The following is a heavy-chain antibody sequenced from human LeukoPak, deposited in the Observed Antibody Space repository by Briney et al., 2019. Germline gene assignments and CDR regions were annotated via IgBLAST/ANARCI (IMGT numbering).Heavy chain of an antibody. V-gene: IGHV4-39*01. CDR1: GVSISSSNSY. J-gene: IGHJ4*02. D-gene: IGHD3/OR15-3a*01. Sequence: SETLSLTCTVSGVSISSSNSYWGWIRQPPGKRLEWIGSIYYSGNTYYHASLKSQVSISIDTSKNQFSLRLTSVTAADTAVYYCARQTGSGLFILPGGQGTLVTVSS. CDR2: IYYSGNT. CDR3: ARQTGSGLFILP.